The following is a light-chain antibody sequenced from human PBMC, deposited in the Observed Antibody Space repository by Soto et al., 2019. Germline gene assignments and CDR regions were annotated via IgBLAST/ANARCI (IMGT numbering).Light chain of an antibody. CDR3: HQYGSSPLT. CDR2: GAS. CDR1: QSVSSNY. Sequence: EIVLTQSPGTLSLSPGQRATLSCRASQSVSSNYLAWYQQKPDQAPRLLVYGASSRAAGIPDRFSGSGSGTDFTLTISRLEPEDFAVYFCHQYGSSPLTFGGGTKVEIK. J-gene: IGKJ4*01. V-gene: IGKV3-20*01.